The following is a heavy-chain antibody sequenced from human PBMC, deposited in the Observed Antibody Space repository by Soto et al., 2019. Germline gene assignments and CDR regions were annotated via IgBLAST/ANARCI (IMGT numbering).Heavy chain of an antibody. CDR1: GGSISSYY. CDR3: ARDSGAYCGGDCYSFDY. Sequence: LETLSLTCTVSGGSISSYYWSWIRQPPGKGLEWIGYIYYSGSTNYNPSLKSRVTISVDTSKNQFSLKLSSVTAADTAVYYCARDSGAYCGGDCYSFDYWGQGTLVTVSS. CDR2: IYYSGST. V-gene: IGHV4-59*01. J-gene: IGHJ4*02. D-gene: IGHD2-21*02.